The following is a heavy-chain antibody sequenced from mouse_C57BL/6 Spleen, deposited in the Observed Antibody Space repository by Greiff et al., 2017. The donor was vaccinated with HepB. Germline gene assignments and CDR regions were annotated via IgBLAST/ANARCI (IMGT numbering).Heavy chain of an antibody. CDR1: GYTFTSYT. CDR3: ARRTVVDYYAMDY. D-gene: IGHD1-1*01. V-gene: IGHV1-4*01. CDR2: INPSSGYT. J-gene: IGHJ4*01. Sequence: QVTLKVSGAELARSGASVKMSCKASGYTFTSYTMHWVKQRPGQGLEWIGYINPSSGYTKYNQKFKDKATLTADKSSSTAYMQLSSLTSEDSAVYYCARRTVVDYYAMDYWGQGTSVTVSS.